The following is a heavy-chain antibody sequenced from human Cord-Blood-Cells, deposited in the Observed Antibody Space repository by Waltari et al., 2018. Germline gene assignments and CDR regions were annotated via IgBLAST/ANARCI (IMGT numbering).Heavy chain of an antibody. J-gene: IGHJ6*03. CDR1: GGTFSSYA. CDR2: IIPIFGTA. D-gene: IGHD2-15*01. CDR3: AKSLCGGSCRSHYYYYYYMDV. Sequence: QVQLVQSGAEVKKPGSSVKVSCKASGGTFSSYAISWVRQAAGQGLEWMGGIIPIFGTANYAQKFQGRVTITADESTSTAYMELSSLRSEDTAVYYCAKSLCGGSCRSHYYYYYYMDVWGKGTTVTVSS. V-gene: IGHV1-69*01.